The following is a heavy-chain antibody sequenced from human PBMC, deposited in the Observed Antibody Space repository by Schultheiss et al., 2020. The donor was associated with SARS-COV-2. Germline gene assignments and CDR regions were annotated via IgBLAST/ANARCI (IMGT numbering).Heavy chain of an antibody. D-gene: IGHD4-23*01. CDR3: ARIGATVVTPGWFDP. V-gene: IGHV4-59*12. CDR1: GGSFSGYY. CDR2: IYYSGST. J-gene: IGHJ5*02. Sequence: SETLSLTCAVYGGSFSGYYWYWIRQPPGKGLEWIGYIYYSGSTNYNPSLKSRVTISVDTSKNQFSLKLSSVTAADTAVYYCARIGATVVTPGWFDPWGQGTLVTVSS.